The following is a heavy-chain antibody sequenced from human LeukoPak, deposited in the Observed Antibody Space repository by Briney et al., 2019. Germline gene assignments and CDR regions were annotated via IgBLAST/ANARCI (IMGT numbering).Heavy chain of an antibody. CDR2: INHSGST. CDR1: GGSFSGYY. Sequence: SETLSLTCAVYGGSFSGYYWSWIRQPPGKGLEWIGEINHSGSTNYNPSLKSRVTISVDTSKNQFSLKLSSVTAADTAVYYCARWTAAGTLRRPGIDYWGQGTLVTVSS. J-gene: IGHJ4*02. CDR3: ARWTAAGTLRRPGIDY. D-gene: IGHD6-13*01. V-gene: IGHV4-34*01.